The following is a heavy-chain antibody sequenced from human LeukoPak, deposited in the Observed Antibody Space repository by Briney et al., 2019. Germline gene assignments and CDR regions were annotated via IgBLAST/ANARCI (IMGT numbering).Heavy chain of an antibody. CDR1: GFSLTTSGVG. CDR3: PHRRRHASGSNHFDY. J-gene: IGHJ4*02. D-gene: IGHD3-10*01. V-gene: IGHV2-5*02. CDR2: VYWDDDK. Sequence: KVAGPTLVKPTQTLTLNCTLPGFSLTTSGVGVGWIRRPPGKALEWLPLVYWDDDKFYSPPLKRRLTIPKDTPKNQVVLTMTNMGPLDAATYYCPHRRRHASGSNHFDYWGQGTIVSDCS.